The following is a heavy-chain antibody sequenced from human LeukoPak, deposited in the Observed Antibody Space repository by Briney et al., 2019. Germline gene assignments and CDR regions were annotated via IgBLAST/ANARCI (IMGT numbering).Heavy chain of an antibody. Sequence: EASVNVSCKASGYSFIDYYIHWVRQAPGQGLEWMGWINPDSGATNYAEKFQGRVTMTRDTSISTAYMELSRLRSDDTAVYYCARGFNYGDPRSYFDYWGQGTLVTVSS. CDR1: GYSFIDYY. CDR3: ARGFNYGDPRSYFDY. D-gene: IGHD4-17*01. CDR2: INPDSGAT. V-gene: IGHV1-2*02. J-gene: IGHJ4*02.